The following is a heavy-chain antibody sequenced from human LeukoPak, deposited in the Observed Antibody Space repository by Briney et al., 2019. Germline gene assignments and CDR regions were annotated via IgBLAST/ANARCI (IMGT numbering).Heavy chain of an antibody. J-gene: IGHJ4*02. CDR1: GYTFTSYY. V-gene: IGHV1-46*01. CDR3: ARDYGDYVLSY. Sequence: GASVKVSCRASGYTFTSYYMHWVRQAPGQGLEWMGIINPSGGSTSYAQKFQGRVTMTRDTSTSTVYMELSSLRSEDTAVYYCARDYGDYVLSYWGQGILVTVSS. CDR2: INPSGGST. D-gene: IGHD4-17*01.